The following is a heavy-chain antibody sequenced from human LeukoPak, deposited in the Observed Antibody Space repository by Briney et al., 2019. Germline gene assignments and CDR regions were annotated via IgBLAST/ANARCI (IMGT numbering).Heavy chain of an antibody. D-gene: IGHD4-11*01. V-gene: IGHV4-59*08. Sequence: SETLSLTCTFSGVSISTYYWSWIRQPPGKGLEWIGYIYYTGGTNYNPSLKSRVTISLNTSKNQFSLRLRSVTAADTAVYYCARRVAVGNYFDPWGQGTQVTVSS. CDR3: ARRVAVGNYFDP. J-gene: IGHJ5*02. CDR1: GVSISTYY. CDR2: IYYTGGT.